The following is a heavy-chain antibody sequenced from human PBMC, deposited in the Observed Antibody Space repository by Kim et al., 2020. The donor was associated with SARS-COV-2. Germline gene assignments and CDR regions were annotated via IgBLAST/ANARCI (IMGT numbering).Heavy chain of an antibody. CDR1: GYTFTSYY. J-gene: IGHJ6*02. V-gene: IGHV1-46*01. D-gene: IGHD3-10*01. CDR3: ARDPYMVRGVIYRWGMDV. CDR2: INPSGGST. Sequence: ASVKVSCKSSGYTFTSYYMHWVRQAPGQGLEWMGIINPSGGSTSYAQKFQGRVTMTRDTSTSTVYMELSSLRSEDTAVYYCARDPYMVRGVIYRWGMDVWGQGTTVTVSS.